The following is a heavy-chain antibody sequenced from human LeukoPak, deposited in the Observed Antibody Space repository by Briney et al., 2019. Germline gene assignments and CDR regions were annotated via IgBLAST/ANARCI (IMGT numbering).Heavy chain of an antibody. D-gene: IGHD5-24*01. V-gene: IGHV1-46*01. CDR2: INPGGRST. CDR3: AREIGPIQLHLWGSAFDY. CDR1: GGTFSNFG. J-gene: IGHJ4*02. Sequence: ASVKVSCKASGGTFSNFGISWVRQAPGQGLEWMGIINPGGRSTSYAQKFQGRVTMTRDTSTSTVYMELSSLRSEDTAVYYCAREIGPIQLHLWGSAFDYWGQGTLVTVSS.